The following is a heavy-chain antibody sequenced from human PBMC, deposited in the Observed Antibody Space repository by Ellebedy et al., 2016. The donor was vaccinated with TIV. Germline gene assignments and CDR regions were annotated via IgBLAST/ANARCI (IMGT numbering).Heavy chain of an antibody. CDR2: ISGSGGST. J-gene: IGHJ4*02. D-gene: IGHD1-14*01. CDR1: GFTFSSYA. Sequence: GGSLRLXXAASGFTFSSYAMSWVRQAPGKGLEWVSAISGSGGSTYYADSVKGRFTISRDNSKNTLYLQMNSLRAEDTAVYYCAKLYRKSYFDYWGQGTLVTVSS. V-gene: IGHV3-23*01. CDR3: AKLYRKSYFDY.